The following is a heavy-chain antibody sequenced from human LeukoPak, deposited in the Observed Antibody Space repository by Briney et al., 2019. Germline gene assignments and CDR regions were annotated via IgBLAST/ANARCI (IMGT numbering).Heavy chain of an antibody. CDR1: GGSISRSY. Sequence: PSETLSLTCTVSGGSISRSYWTWIRQPAGKGLEWIGRIYTSGSTNYNPSLKSRVTMSVDTSKNQFSLKLSSVTAADTAVYYCAREMGIAVARYRWFDPWGQGTLVTVSS. V-gene: IGHV4-4*07. D-gene: IGHD6-19*01. CDR3: AREMGIAVARYRWFDP. CDR2: IYTSGST. J-gene: IGHJ5*02.